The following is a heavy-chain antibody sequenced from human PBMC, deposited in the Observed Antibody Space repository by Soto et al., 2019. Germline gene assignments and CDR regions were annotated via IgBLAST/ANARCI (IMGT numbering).Heavy chain of an antibody. CDR3: ARDFYCSGVSCSPTENHSRFLSAYMGV. CDR1: GFTFSSYW. D-gene: IGHD2-15*01. V-gene: IGHV3-7*01. CDR2: IKQNGSKK. J-gene: IGHJ6*03. Sequence: GGSLRLSCAASGFTFSSYWMSWVRQAPGKGLEWVANIKQNGSKKYNLDSVKGRFTISRDNAKNSLYLQMNRLRAEDTAVYYCARDFYCSGVSCSPTENHSRFLSAYMGVWGKGTTVTGSS.